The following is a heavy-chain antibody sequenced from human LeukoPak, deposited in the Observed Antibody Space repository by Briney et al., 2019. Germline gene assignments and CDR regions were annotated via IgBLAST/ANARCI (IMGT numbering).Heavy chain of an antibody. CDR3: AKGSAGIAVAALDY. V-gene: IGHV3-9*01. J-gene: IGHJ4*02. Sequence: GGSLRLPCAASGFTFDDYAMHWVRQAPGKGLEWVSGISWNSGSIGYADSVKGRFTISRDNAKNSLYLQMNSLRAEDTALYYCAKGSAGIAVAALDYWGQGTLVTVSS. CDR1: GFTFDDYA. CDR2: ISWNSGSI. D-gene: IGHD6-19*01.